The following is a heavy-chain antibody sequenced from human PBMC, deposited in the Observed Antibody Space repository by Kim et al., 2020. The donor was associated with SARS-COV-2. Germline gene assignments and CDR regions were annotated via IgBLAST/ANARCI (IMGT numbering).Heavy chain of an antibody. J-gene: IGHJ2*01. CDR3: ARHLAGYSSGWYGYFDL. D-gene: IGHD6-19*01. V-gene: IGHV4-39*01. Sequence: LRSRVTISVDTSKNQFSLKLSSVTAADTAVYYCARHLAGYSSGWYGYFDLGGRGTLVTVSS.